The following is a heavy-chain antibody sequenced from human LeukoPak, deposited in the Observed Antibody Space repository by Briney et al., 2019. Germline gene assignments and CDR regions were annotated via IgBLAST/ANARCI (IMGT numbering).Heavy chain of an antibody. CDR3: ASFVRTGLPYYFDY. CDR1: GYSFTTYW. CDR2: IYPIDSDI. Sequence: GESLKISCEGSGYSFTTYWIGWVRQMPGKGLEWMGIIYPIDSDIKYSPSFQGQVTISADKSISTAYLQWSSLKASDTAMYYCASFVRTGLPYYFDYWGQGALVTVSS. J-gene: IGHJ4*02. D-gene: IGHD3/OR15-3a*01. V-gene: IGHV5-51*01.